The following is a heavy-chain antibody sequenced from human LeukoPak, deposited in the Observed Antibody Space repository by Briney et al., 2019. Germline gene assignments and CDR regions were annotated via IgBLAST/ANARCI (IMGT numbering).Heavy chain of an antibody. J-gene: IGHJ4*02. CDR3: AILPGYSSGWYEVNY. CDR2: ISGSGGST. D-gene: IGHD6-13*01. V-gene: IGHV3-23*01. Sequence: PGGSLRLSCAASGVTFSSYAMSWVRQPPGKGLEWVSDISGSGGSTYYADSVKGRFTISRDKSRNTLYLQMNSPRAEDTAVYYCAILPGYSSGWYEVNYWGQGTLVTVSS. CDR1: GVTFSSYA.